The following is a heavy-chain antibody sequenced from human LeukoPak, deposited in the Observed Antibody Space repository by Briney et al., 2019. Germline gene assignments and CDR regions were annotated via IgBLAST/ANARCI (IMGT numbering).Heavy chain of an antibody. CDR3: ARDVGYCSGGSCYRWFAS. J-gene: IGHJ5*01. V-gene: IGHV3-48*01. Sequence: GGSLRLSCVGSGFIFSTFSISWVRQPPGEGLEWVSYIRTASDVTYYADSVWGLFSISRDDASNSVSLQMNSLRADDTAVYYCARDVGYCSGGSCYRWFASWGQGALVTDS. CDR1: GFIFSTFS. D-gene: IGHD2-15*01. CDR2: IRTASDVT.